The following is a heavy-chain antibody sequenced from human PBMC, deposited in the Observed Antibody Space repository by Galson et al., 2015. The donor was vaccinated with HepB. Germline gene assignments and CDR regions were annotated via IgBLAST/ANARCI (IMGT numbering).Heavy chain of an antibody. V-gene: IGHV3-23*01. CDR3: AKNNRDSRGYYYPSDHDAFDI. CDR1: RFTFSSYA. Sequence: SCAASRFTFSSYAMSWVRQAPGKGLEWVSGISDNGGTTYYTDSVKGRFTISRDNSKNTLYLQMNSLRAEDTAMYYCAKNNRDSRGYYYPSDHDAFDIWGQGTMVTVSS. J-gene: IGHJ3*02. CDR2: ISDNGGTT. D-gene: IGHD3-22*01.